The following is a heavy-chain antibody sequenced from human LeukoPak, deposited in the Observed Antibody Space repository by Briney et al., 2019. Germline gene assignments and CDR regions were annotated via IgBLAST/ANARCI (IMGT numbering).Heavy chain of an antibody. CDR1: GYSFTSYW. Sequence: GESLKISCKGSGYSFTSYWIGLVRPMPGKGLEWMGIIYPGDSDTRYSPSFQGQVTISADKSISTAYLQWSSLKASDTAMYYCARHTGSPDYYFDYWGQGTLVTVSS. D-gene: IGHD2-8*02. V-gene: IGHV5-51*01. J-gene: IGHJ4*02. CDR2: IYPGDSDT. CDR3: ARHTGSPDYYFDY.